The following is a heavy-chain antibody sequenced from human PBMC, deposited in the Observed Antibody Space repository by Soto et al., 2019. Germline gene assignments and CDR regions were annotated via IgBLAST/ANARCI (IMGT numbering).Heavy chain of an antibody. Sequence: SGPTLVNPTQTLTLTCTFSGFSLSTSGMRVSWIRQPPGKALEWLARIDWDDDKFYSTSLKTRLAISKDTSKNQVVLTMTNMDPVDTATYYCARSGYSYGPHYYYYGMDVWGQGTTVTVSS. D-gene: IGHD5-18*01. J-gene: IGHJ6*02. V-gene: IGHV2-70*04. CDR1: GFSLSTSGMR. CDR2: IDWDDDK. CDR3: ARSGYSYGPHYYYYGMDV.